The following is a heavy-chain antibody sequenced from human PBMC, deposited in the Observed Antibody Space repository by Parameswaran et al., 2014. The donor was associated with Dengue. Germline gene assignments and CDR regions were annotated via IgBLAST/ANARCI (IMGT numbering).Heavy chain of an antibody. V-gene: IGHV3-23*01. J-gene: IGHJ4*02. Sequence: WIRQPPGKGLEWVSAISGSGGSTYYADSVKGRFTISRDNSKNTLYLQMNSLRAEDTAVYYCAKDHKVAGPFDYWGPGNPGHRLL. CDR2: ISGSGGST. D-gene: IGHD6-19*01. CDR3: AKDHKVAGPFDY.